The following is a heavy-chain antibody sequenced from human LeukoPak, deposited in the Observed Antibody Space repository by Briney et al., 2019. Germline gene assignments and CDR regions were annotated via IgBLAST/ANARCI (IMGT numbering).Heavy chain of an antibody. J-gene: IGHJ4*02. CDR3: AKEARWWELMYYFDY. V-gene: IGHV3-30*18. CDR2: ISYDGSNK. Sequence: SGGPLRLSCAASGFTFSSYGMHWVRQAPGKGLEWVAVISYDGSNKYYADSMKGRFTISRDNSKNTLYLQMNSLRAEDTAVYYCAKEARWWELMYYFDYWGQGTLVTVSS. D-gene: IGHD1-26*01. CDR1: GFTFSSYG.